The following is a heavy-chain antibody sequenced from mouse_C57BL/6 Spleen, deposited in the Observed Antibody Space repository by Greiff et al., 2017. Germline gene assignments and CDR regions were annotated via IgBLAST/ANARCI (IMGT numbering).Heavy chain of an antibody. D-gene: IGHD1-1*01. CDR3: ATDYYYGSSFAY. CDR2: IHPNSGST. V-gene: IGHV1-64*01. J-gene: IGHJ3*01. CDR1: GYTFTSYW. Sequence: VKLQQPGAELVKPGASVKLSCKASGYTFTSYWMHWVKQRPGQGLEWIGMIHPNSGSTNYNEKFKSKATLTVDKSSSTAYMQLSSLTSEDSAVYYCATDYYYGSSFAYWGQGTLVTVSA.